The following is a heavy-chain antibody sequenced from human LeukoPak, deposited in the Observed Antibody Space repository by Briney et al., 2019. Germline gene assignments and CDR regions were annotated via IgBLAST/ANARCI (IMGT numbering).Heavy chain of an antibody. D-gene: IGHD3-22*01. CDR1: GGSISGYY. J-gene: IGHJ4*02. V-gene: IGHV4-34*01. CDR2: INNSGSS. Sequence: PSETLSLTSTVSGGSISGYYWSWLRHPPGNGLEWIGEINNSGSSNYNAYLKSRVTISVDTSKNKFSLKLSSVTAADTAVYYCARGTDYYDSSGYYGYWGKGTLVTVSS. CDR3: ARGTDYYDSSGYYGY.